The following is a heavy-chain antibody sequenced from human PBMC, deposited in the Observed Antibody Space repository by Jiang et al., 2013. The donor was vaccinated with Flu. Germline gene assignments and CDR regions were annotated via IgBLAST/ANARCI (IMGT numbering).Heavy chain of an antibody. J-gene: IGHJ3*01. D-gene: IGHD5-24*01. CDR3: AREREDYKEMEDAFDV. V-gene: IGHV3-30-3*01. CDR1: GFSFSTYP. CDR2: TSSDGRNK. Sequence: RLSCAGSGFSFSTYPMSWVRQAPGKGLEWVAATSSDGRNKDYADSVRGRFTLSKDNSQNTLYLQMNSLRVEDTAVYYCAREREDYKEMEDAFDVWGQGTMVTVSS.